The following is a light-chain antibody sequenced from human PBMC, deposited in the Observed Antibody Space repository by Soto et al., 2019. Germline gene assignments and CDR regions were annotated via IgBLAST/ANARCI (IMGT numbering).Light chain of an antibody. J-gene: IGKJ4*01. CDR1: QSLSRS. V-gene: IGKV1-5*01. CDR3: QRYNNWPLT. CDR2: DAS. Sequence: DIQMTQSPSTLSASVGDRVTISCRASQSLSRSLAWYQQKPGKAPKLLIYDASNLERGVPSRFSGSGSGTEFTLPINSLQSEDFAIYYCQRYNNWPLTFGGGTKVDIK.